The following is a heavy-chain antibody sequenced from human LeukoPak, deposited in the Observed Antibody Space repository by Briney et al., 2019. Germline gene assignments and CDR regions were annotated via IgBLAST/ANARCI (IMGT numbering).Heavy chain of an antibody. D-gene: IGHD1-14*01. V-gene: IGHV1-8*03. CDR2: MNPNSGNT. CDR1: GYTFTSYD. Sequence: GPVKVSCKASGYTFTSYDINWVRQATGQGLEWMGWMNPNSGNTGYAQKFQGRVTITRNTSISTAYMELSSLRSEDTAVYYCARVTWRDAFDIWGQGTMVTVSS. CDR3: ARVTWRDAFDI. J-gene: IGHJ3*02.